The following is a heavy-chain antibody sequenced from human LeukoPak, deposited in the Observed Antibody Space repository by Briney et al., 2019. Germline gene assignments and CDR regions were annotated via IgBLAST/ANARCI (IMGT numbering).Heavy chain of an antibody. CDR2: INHGGST. CDR1: GGSFSGYY. V-gene: IGHV4-34*01. CDR3: ARWGGYSYGFTRGFDS. Sequence: SETLSLTCAVYGGSFSGYYWSWIRQPPGKGLEWIGEINHGGSTNYNPSLKSRVTISVDTSKNQFSLKLSSVTAADTAVYYCARWGGYSYGFTRGFDSWGQGTLVTVSS. J-gene: IGHJ4*02. D-gene: IGHD5-18*01.